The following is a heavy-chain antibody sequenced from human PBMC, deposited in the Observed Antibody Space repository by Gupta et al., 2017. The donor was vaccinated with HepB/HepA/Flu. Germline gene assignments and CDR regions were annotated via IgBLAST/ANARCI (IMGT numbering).Heavy chain of an antibody. CDR3: ARDFCTDTTCWNWFDP. CDR2: IYPRDSDT. V-gene: IGHV5-51*01. D-gene: IGHD2-8*02. Sequence: EVQLVQSGAEVKQPGESLKISCKTSGYSFSTYWIAWVRQMPGKGLEWMGIIYPRDSDTRYSPSFQGQGTISVDKSTTTAYLQWSSLKASDTAIYYCARDFCTDTTCWNWFDPWGQGTLVTVSS. J-gene: IGHJ5*02. CDR1: GYSFSTYW.